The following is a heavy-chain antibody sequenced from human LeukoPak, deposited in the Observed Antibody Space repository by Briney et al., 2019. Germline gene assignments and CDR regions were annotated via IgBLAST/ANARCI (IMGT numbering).Heavy chain of an antibody. Sequence: GGSLRLSCAASGFTFSSYEMNWVRQAPGKGLEWVSYISSSGSTIYYADSVKGRFTISRDNAKNSLYLQMNSLRAEDTAVYYCTNYGVCTGYYFMDVWGKGTTVTVSS. V-gene: IGHV3-48*03. CDR1: GFTFSSYE. CDR2: ISSSGSTI. D-gene: IGHD4-17*01. CDR3: TNYGVCTGYYFMDV. J-gene: IGHJ6*03.